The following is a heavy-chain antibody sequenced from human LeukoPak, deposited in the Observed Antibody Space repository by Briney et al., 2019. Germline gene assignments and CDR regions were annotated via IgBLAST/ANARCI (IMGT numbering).Heavy chain of an antibody. CDR1: GGSISSYY. CDR2: IYYSGST. CDR3: ARRGATSDFDY. V-gene: IGHV4-59*08. Sequence: SETLSLTCTVSGGSISSYYWSWIRQPPGKGLEWIGYIYYSGSTNYNPSLKSRVTISVDTSKNQFSLKLSSVTAADTAVYYCARRGATSDFDYWGQGTLVTVSS. J-gene: IGHJ4*02. D-gene: IGHD1-26*01.